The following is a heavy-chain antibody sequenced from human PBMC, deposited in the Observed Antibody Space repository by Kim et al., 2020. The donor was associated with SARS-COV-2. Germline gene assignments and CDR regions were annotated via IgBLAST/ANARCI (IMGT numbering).Heavy chain of an antibody. J-gene: IGHJ3*02. CDR3: ASARDSYDFWSGYYTGTANAFDI. Sequence: SETLSLTCTVSCGSISSYYWSWIRQPPGKGLEWIGNIYYSGSTNYNPSLKSRVTISLDTSKNQFSLKLSSVTAADTAVYYCASARDSYDFWSGYYTGTANAFDIWGQGTMITVSS. D-gene: IGHD3-3*01. CDR1: CGSISSYY. V-gene: IGHV4-59*01. CDR2: IYYSGST.